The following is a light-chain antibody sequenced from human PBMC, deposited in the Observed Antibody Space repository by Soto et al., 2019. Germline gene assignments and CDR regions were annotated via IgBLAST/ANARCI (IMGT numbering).Light chain of an antibody. J-gene: IGLJ2*01. CDR3: QSYDSSLSGSV. Sequence: QSVLTQPPSVSGAPGQRVTISCTGSISNIGTGYDVHWYQQLPGTAPKLLIYGNNNRPSGVPDRFSGSKSGTSASLAITGLQAEDEADYYCQSYDSSLSGSVFGGGTKVTVL. CDR2: GNN. CDR1: ISNIGTGYD. V-gene: IGLV1-40*01.